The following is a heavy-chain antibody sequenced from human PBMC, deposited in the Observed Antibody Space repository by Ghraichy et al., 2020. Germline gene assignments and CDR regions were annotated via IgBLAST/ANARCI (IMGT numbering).Heavy chain of an antibody. V-gene: IGHV3-23*01. J-gene: IGHJ4*02. CDR1: GFTFSSYA. CDR2: ISGSGGST. D-gene: IGHD5-24*01. Sequence: GESLNISCAASGFTFSSYAMSWVRQAPGKGLEWVSAISGSGGSTYYADSVKGRFTISRDNSKNTLYLQMNSLRAEDTAVYYCAKGMATIPFDYWGQGTLVTVSS. CDR3: AKGMATIPFDY.